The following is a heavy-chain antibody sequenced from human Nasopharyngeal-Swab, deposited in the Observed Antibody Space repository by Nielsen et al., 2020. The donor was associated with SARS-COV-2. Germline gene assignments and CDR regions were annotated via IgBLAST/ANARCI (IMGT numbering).Heavy chain of an antibody. J-gene: IGHJ4*02. D-gene: IGHD2-15*01. Sequence: GGSLRLSCAASGFTFSSYAMSWVRQAPGKGLEWVSAISGSGGSTYYADSVEGRFTISRDNSKNTLYLQMNSLRAEDTAVYYCANDLHCSGGSCYYRDYWGQGTLVTVSS. CDR1: GFTFSSYA. CDR2: ISGSGGST. V-gene: IGHV3-23*01. CDR3: ANDLHCSGGSCYYRDY.